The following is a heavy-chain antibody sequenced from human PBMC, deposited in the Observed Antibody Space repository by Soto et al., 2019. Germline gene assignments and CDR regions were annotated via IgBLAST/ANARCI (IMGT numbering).Heavy chain of an antibody. CDR3: ARSYCSGGSCSKPKYYFDY. D-gene: IGHD2-15*01. V-gene: IGHV1-18*01. J-gene: IGHJ4*02. CDR2: ISAYNGXT. CDR1: GYTFTSYG. Sequence: GASVKVSCKASGYTFTSYGISWVRQAPGQGLEWMGWISAYNGXTXXXXXXXXRVTMTTDTSTSTAYMELRSLRSDDTAVYYCARSYCSGGSCSKPKYYFDYWGQGTLVTVSS.